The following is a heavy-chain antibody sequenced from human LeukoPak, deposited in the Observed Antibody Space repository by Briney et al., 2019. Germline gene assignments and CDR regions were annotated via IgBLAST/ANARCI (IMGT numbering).Heavy chain of an antibody. D-gene: IGHD4-17*01. CDR1: GGSISSYY. V-gene: IGHV4-59*01. CDR3: ARHDYGLSFDY. CDR2: IYYSGST. Sequence: SETLSLTCTVSGGSISSYYWSWIRQPPGKGLEWIGYIYYSGSTNYNPSLKSRVTISVDTSKNQFSLKLSSVTAADMAVYYCARHDYGLSFDYWGQGTLVTVSS. J-gene: IGHJ4*02.